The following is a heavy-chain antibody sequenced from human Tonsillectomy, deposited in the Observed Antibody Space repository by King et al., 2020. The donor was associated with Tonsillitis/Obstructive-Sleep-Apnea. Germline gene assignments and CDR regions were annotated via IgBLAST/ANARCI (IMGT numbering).Heavy chain of an antibody. CDR1: GFTFSSYA. Sequence: VQLVESGGGVVQPGRSLRLSCAASGFTFSSYAMHWVRQAPGKGLEWVAVISYDGSNKYYADSVKGRFTISRDNSKNTLYLQMKSLRAEETAVYYCARDSVLRFLEWLFPDYWGQGTLVTVSS. CDR3: ARDSVLRFLEWLFPDY. V-gene: IGHV3-30*04. CDR2: ISYDGSNK. J-gene: IGHJ4*02. D-gene: IGHD3-3*01.